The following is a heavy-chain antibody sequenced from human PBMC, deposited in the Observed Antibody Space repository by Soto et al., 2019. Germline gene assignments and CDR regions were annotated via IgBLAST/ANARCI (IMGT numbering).Heavy chain of an antibody. D-gene: IGHD5-18*01. Sequence: SETPSLTCTISGSSVTIGYYYWSWIRQPPGKGLEWIGYIYYSGNTNYSPSLKSRVAISLDTSHNQFSLKLSSVTAADTAVYFCARIPVDTYMTSWFDPWGQGTRVTVS. J-gene: IGHJ5*01. CDR2: IYYSGNT. CDR1: GSSVTIGYYY. V-gene: IGHV4-61*01. CDR3: ARIPVDTYMTSWFDP.